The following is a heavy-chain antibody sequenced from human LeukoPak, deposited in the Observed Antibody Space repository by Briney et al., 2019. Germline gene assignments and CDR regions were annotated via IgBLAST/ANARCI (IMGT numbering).Heavy chain of an antibody. CDR1: GYTFTGYY. D-gene: IGHD6-13*01. J-gene: IGHJ4*02. CDR3: ARSDSSSWLRPFDY. V-gene: IGHV1-2*02. Sequence: ASVKVSRKASGYTFTGYYMHWVRQAPGQGLEWMGWINPNSGGTNYAQKFQGRVTMTRDTSISTAYMELSRLRSDDTAVYYCARSDSSSWLRPFDYWGQGTLVTVSS. CDR2: INPNSGGT.